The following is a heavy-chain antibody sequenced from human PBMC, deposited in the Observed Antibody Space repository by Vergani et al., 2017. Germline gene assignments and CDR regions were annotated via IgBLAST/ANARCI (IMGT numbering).Heavy chain of an antibody. J-gene: IGHJ6*03. CDR2: INHSGST. CDR1: GGSFSGYY. CDR3: ARVQELYDFWCGYRVRYYYYMVV. Sequence: QVQLQQWGAGLLKPSETLSLTCAVYGGSFSGYYWSWIRQPPGKGLEWIGEINHSGSTNYNPSLKSRVTISVDTSKNQFSLKLSSVTAADTAVYYCARVQELYDFWCGYRVRYYYYMVVWGKRTTVTVSS. D-gene: IGHD3-3*01. V-gene: IGHV4-34*01.